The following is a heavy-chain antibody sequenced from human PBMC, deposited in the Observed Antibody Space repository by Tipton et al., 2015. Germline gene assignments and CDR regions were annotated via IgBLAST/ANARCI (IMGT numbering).Heavy chain of an antibody. V-gene: IGHV4-59*08. CDR3: ARGLLLWFGMSDY. CDR1: GGSFSDYY. Sequence: TLSLTCTVSGGSFSDYYWSWIRQPPGKELEWIGYTYYSGSTNYNPSLKSRVTISVDTSKTQFSLKLNSVTAADTAVYYCARGLLLWFGMSDYWGRGTLVTVSS. J-gene: IGHJ4*02. CDR2: TYYSGST. D-gene: IGHD3-10*01.